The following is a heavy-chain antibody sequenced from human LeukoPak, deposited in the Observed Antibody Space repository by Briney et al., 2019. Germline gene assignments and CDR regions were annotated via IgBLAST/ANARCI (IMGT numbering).Heavy chain of an antibody. D-gene: IGHD5-24*01. V-gene: IGHV3-30*18. J-gene: IGHJ3*02. CDR2: ISYDGSNK. CDR1: GFTFSSYG. CDR3: AKLPDGRNAFDI. Sequence: GRSLRLSCAASGFTFSSYGIHWVRQAPGKGLEWVAVISYDGSNKYYADSVKGRFTISRDNSKNTLYLQMNSLRAEDTAVYYCAKLPDGRNAFDIWGQGTMVTVSS.